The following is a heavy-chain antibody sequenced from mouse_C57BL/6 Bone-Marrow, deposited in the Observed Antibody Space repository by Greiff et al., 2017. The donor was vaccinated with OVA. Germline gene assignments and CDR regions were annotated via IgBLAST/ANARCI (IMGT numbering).Heavy chain of an antibody. D-gene: IGHD1-3*01. Sequence: QVQLQQPGAELVRPGSSVKLSCKASGYTFTSYWMDWVKQRPGQGLEWIGNIYPSDSETHYNQKFKDKATLTVDKSSSTAYMQLSSLTSEDSAVYYCARCLKKTWFAYWGQGTLVTVSA. J-gene: IGHJ3*01. CDR3: ARCLKKTWFAY. V-gene: IGHV1-61*01. CDR1: GYTFTSYW. CDR2: IYPSDSET.